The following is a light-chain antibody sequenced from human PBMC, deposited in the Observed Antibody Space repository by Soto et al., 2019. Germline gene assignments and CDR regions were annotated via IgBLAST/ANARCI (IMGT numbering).Light chain of an antibody. V-gene: IGKV1-27*01. J-gene: IGKJ1*01. CDR1: QGISNY. Sequence: DIQMTQSPSSLSASVGDRVTITCRASQGISNYLTWYQQKPGKVPKLLIYAASTLQSGVPSRFSGSGSGTLFTLTISSLHPDDFATYYCQHYNSYSEAFGQGTKVDIK. CDR2: AAS. CDR3: QHYNSYSEA.